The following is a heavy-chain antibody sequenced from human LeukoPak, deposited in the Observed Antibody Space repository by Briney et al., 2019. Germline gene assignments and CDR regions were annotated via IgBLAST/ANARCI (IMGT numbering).Heavy chain of an antibody. CDR2: ISSSSSTI. V-gene: IGHV3-48*04. J-gene: IGHJ4*02. CDR3: ARAAVDYDSSGPFDY. Sequence: PGGSLRLSCAASGFTFSSYSMNWVRQAPGKGREWVSYISSSSSTIYYADSVKGRFTISRDNAKNSLYLQMNSLRAEDTAVYYCARAAVDYDSSGPFDYWGQGTLVTVSS. CDR1: GFTFSSYS. D-gene: IGHD3-22*01.